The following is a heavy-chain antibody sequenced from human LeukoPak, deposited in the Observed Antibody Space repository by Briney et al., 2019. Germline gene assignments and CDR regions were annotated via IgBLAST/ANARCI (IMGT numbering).Heavy chain of an antibody. D-gene: IGHD2-2*01. CDR2: IKQDGSEK. CDR1: GFTFSSYW. CDR3: ARGIVVVPAARYHFDY. Sequence: GGSLRLSCAASGFTFSSYWMSWVRQAPGKGLEWVTNIKQDGSEKYYVDSVKGRFTISRDNAKNSLYLQMNSLRAEDTAVYYCARGIVVVPAARYHFDYWGQGTLVTVSS. J-gene: IGHJ4*02. V-gene: IGHV3-7*01.